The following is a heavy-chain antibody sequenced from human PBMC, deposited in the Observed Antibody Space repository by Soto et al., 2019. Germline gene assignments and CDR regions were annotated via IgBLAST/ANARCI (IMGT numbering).Heavy chain of an antibody. Sequence: QVQLVESRGGLVKPGGSLRLSCAASGFTFSDYYMSWIRQSPGKGLQWVSYISTGSTYTNYADSVKGRFTISRDNAKNSLYLQMNSLSAEDTAVYYCARDRKFGSGSPDYWGQGTLVTVSS. CDR3: ARDRKFGSGSPDY. D-gene: IGHD3-10*01. J-gene: IGHJ4*02. V-gene: IGHV3-11*05. CDR1: GFTFSDYY. CDR2: ISTGSTYT.